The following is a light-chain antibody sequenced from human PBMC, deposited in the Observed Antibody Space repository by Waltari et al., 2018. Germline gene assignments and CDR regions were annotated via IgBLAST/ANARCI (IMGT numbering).Light chain of an antibody. V-gene: IGLV4-69*01. CDR3: QTGGHGTWV. J-gene: IGLJ3*02. CDR1: SGHSNNV. Sequence: QLVLTQSPSASASLGASVKLTCILISGHSNNVIAWHQQQPEKGPRYLMKVDSDGSHSKGDEIPDCFSGSSSGAERYLTISSLQSEDEADYYCQTGGHGTWVFGGGTKLTVL. CDR2: VDSDGSH.